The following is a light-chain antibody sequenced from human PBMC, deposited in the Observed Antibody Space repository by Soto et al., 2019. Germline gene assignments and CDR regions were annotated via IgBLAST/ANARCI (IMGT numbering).Light chain of an antibody. V-gene: IGKV1-39*01. CDR1: QVIRND. J-gene: IGKJ1*01. CDR3: QQSYSTLWT. Sequence: DIQMTQSPSSLSASVGDRVTVTCRASQVIRNDLGWYQQKPGKAPKRLIYAAYTLQSGVPSRFSGSGSGTDFTLTISSLQPEDFATYYCQQSYSTLWTFGQGTKVDIK. CDR2: AAY.